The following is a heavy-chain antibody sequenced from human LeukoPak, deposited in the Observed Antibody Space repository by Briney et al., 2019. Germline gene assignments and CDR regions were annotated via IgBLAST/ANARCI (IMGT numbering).Heavy chain of an antibody. CDR1: GGSISSYY. J-gene: IGHJ4*02. Sequence: KPSETLSLTCTVSGGSISSYYWSWIRQPPGKGLEWIGYIYYSGSTNYNPSLKSRVTISVDTSKNQFSLKLSSVTAADTAVYYCASGSGNDSSGYYQYYFDYWGQGTLVTVSS. V-gene: IGHV4-59*12. D-gene: IGHD3-22*01. CDR2: IYYSGST. CDR3: ASGSGNDSSGYYQYYFDY.